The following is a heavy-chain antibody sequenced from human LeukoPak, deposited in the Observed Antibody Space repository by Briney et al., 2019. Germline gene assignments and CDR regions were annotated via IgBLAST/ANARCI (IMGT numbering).Heavy chain of an antibody. D-gene: IGHD6-19*01. CDR2: ISYSGST. Sequence: PSETLSLTCTASGGSISSHYWSWIRQPPGKTLEWIGYISYSGSTNYNPSLKSRVTISLDTSKSQFSLNLNSVPPADTAVYYCGRVPRPRSSGWYGGPIDYWGQGTLVTVSS. CDR1: GGSISSHY. CDR3: GRVPRPRSSGWYGGPIDY. J-gene: IGHJ4*02. V-gene: IGHV4-59*11.